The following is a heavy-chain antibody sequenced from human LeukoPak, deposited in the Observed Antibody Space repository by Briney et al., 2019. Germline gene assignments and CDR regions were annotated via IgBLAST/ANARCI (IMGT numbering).Heavy chain of an antibody. CDR3: AKDGGGWLSTGLYYFDY. CDR1: GFTFNNYA. J-gene: IGHJ4*02. V-gene: IGHV3-23*01. D-gene: IGHD6-19*01. Sequence: PGGSLRLSCEASGFTFNNYAMSWVRQAPGKGLEWVATISGGGANTYYADFVKGRFTISRDNSENTVYLQMKYLRAEDTAIYFCAKDGGGWLSTGLYYFDYWSQGTLVTVSS. CDR2: ISGGGANT.